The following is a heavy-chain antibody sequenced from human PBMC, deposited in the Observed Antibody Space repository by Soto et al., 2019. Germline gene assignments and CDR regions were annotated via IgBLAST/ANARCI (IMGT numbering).Heavy chain of an antibody. CDR2: INHSGST. J-gene: IGHJ4*02. CDR3: ARGHLYYGSAPDFDY. V-gene: IGHV4-34*01. CDR1: GGSFSGYY. D-gene: IGHD3-10*01. Sequence: QVQLQQWGAGLLKPSETLSLTCAVYGGSFSGYYWSWIRQPPGKGLEWIGEINHSGSTNYNPSLKSGVTISVDTSKNQFSLKLSSVTAADTAVYYCARGHLYYGSAPDFDYWGQGTLVTVSS.